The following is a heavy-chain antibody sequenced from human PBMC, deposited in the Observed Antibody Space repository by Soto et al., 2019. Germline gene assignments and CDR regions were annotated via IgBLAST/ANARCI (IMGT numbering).Heavy chain of an antibody. V-gene: IGHV1-69*13. CDR1: GGTFSSYA. CDR3: ARASNLRNYYDSSGYYPDYYYGMDV. D-gene: IGHD3-22*01. CDR2: IIPIFGTA. J-gene: IGHJ6*02. Sequence: GASVKVSCKASGGTFSSYAISWVRQAPGQGLEWMGGIIPIFGTANYAQKFQGRVTITADESTSTAYMELSSLRSEDTAVYYCARASNLRNYYDSSGYYPDYYYGMDVWGQGTTVTVSS.